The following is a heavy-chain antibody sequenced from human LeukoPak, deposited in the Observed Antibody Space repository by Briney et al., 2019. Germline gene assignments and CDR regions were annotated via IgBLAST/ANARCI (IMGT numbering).Heavy chain of an antibody. J-gene: IGHJ3*02. D-gene: IGHD4-17*01. V-gene: IGHV3-30*19. Sequence: GGSLRLSCAASGFTFSSYGMHWVRQAPGKGLEWVAVISYDGSNKYYADSVKGRFTISRDNSKNTLYLQMNSLRAEDTAVYYCARSGDYVTTDDAFDIWGQGTMVAVSS. CDR3: ARSGDYVTTDDAFDI. CDR1: GFTFSSYG. CDR2: ISYDGSNK.